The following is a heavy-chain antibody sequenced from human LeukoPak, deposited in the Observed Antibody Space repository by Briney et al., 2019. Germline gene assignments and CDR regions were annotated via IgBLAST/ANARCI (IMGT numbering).Heavy chain of an antibody. V-gene: IGHV3-30*04. J-gene: IGHJ6*02. D-gene: IGHD3-9*01. CDR2: ISSDGGNT. CDR1: GYTFSNYS. CDR3: AREIGYDILTGYWAAYYYYGMDV. Sequence: WGSLRLSCTASGYTFSNYSMHWVRQAPGKGLEWVAVISSDGGNTFYADNLQGRFTISRDNSKNTLYLQMNSLRAEDTAVYYCAREIGYDILTGYWAAYYYYGMDVWGQGTTVTVSS.